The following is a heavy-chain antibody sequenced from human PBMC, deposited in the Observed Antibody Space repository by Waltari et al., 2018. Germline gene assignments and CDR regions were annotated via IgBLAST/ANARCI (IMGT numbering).Heavy chain of an antibody. CDR2: IFSNDEK. J-gene: IGHJ6*02. D-gene: IGHD3-22*01. V-gene: IGHV2-26*01. Sequence: QVTLTESGPVLVKPTETLTLTCTVSAFSLSNARLRVSWIRQPPGKALEWLAHIFSNDEKSYSTSLKSRITISKDTYKSQVVLTMTNMDPVDTATYYCARMKRSTVITSYYYYYYGMDVWGQGTTVTVSS. CDR1: AFSLSNARLR. CDR3: ARMKRSTVITSYYYYYYGMDV.